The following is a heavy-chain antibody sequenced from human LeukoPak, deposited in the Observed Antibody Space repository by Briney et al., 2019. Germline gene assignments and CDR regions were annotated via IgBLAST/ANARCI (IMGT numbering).Heavy chain of an antibody. V-gene: IGHV4-39*07. CDR1: GGSISNTIYY. CDR3: ATYSSASDAFDI. CDR2: MYYSGNT. J-gene: IGHJ3*02. D-gene: IGHD6-19*01. Sequence: PSETLSLTCTVSGGSISNTIYYWAWIRQPPEKGLEWIGSMYYSGNTYNNPSLKSRVTISVDTSKNQFSLKLSSVAAADTAFYYCATYSSASDAFDIWGQGTKVTVSS.